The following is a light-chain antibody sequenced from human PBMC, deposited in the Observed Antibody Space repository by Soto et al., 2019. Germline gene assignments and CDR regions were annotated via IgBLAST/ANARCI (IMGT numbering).Light chain of an antibody. CDR2: GNS. V-gene: IGLV1-40*01. Sequence: QSVLTQTPSVSGAPGQRVTISCTGSSSNIGAGYDVHWYQQLPGTAPKLLIYGNSNRPSGVPDRFSGSKSGTSASLAITGLQAEDEADYYCQSYDSSVSKVVFGGGTMLTVL. J-gene: IGLJ2*01. CDR3: QSYDSSVSKVV. CDR1: SSNIGAGYD.